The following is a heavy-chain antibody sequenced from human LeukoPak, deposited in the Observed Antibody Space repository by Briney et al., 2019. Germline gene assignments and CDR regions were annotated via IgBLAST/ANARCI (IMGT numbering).Heavy chain of an antibody. J-gene: IGHJ4*02. CDR1: GFTFSSYA. CDR3: ARGGANRFDH. V-gene: IGHV3-64*01. Sequence: PGGSLRLSCAASGFTFSSYAMHWVRQAPGKGLEYVSAISSNGGSTYYANSVKGRFTISRDNSKNTLYLQMGSLRAEDMAVYYCARGGANRFDHWGQGILVAVSS. CDR2: ISSNGGST. D-gene: IGHD1-26*01.